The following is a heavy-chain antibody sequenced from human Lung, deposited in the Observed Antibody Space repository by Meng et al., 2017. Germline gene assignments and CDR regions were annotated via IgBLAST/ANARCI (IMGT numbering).Heavy chain of an antibody. CDR1: GFSFTDAW. CDR3: ATGAAAADH. CDR2: IKSNRDGGTT. V-gene: IGHV3-15*01. J-gene: IGHJ4*02. D-gene: IGHD6-13*01. Sequence: EEELVESGGGLGKPGRSLCLSCVASGFSFTDAWMSWVRQAPGKGLEWVGRIKSNRDGGTTDYAAPVKGRFTISRDDSKNTLYLQMNSLITEDTAVYFCATGAAAADHWGQGTLVTVSS.